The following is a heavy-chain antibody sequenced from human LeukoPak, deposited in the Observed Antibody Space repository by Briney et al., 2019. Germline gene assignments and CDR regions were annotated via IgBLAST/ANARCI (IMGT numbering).Heavy chain of an antibody. V-gene: IGHV1-18*01. J-gene: IGHJ4*02. CDR1: GFTFTSYG. CDR2: ISAYNGDT. Sequence: ASVKVSCKASGFTFTSYGYSWVRQAPGQRLEWVGWISAYNGDTKYAQKFQGRVTMTTDTSTNTAYMELGSLRSDDTALHYCARDLGIDYYDTSGYYTGTLYFFDYWGQGTLVTVSS. CDR3: ARDLGIDYYDTSGYYTGTLYFFDY. D-gene: IGHD3-22*01.